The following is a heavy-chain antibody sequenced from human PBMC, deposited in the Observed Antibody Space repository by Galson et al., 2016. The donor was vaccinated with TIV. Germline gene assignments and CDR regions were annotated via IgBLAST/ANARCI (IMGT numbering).Heavy chain of an antibody. D-gene: IGHD2-2*01. CDR1: GFDFSGYY. V-gene: IGHV3-11*01. CDR2: IGSSGSPI. J-gene: IGHJ5*02. Sequence: SLRLSCAASGFDFSGYYMSWVRQAPGKGLEWISYIGSSGSPIVYADSVKGRFTISRDNAKNSVYLQMNSLRVEDTAVYYCARERILLSAAVPRTNWFDPWGQGTLVTASS. CDR3: ARERILLSAAVPRTNWFDP.